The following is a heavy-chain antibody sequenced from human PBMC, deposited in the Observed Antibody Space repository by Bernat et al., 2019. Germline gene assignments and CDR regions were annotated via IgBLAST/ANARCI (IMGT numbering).Heavy chain of an antibody. Sequence: EVQLVQSGAAVKKPGESLKISCKASGYSFTNYWLGWVRQMPGQGLEWMGIIYPGDSETRYSPSVQGQFTISADKSISTAYLQWSSLKASETAMYYCARRYCSGGTCPNNWFDPWSQGTLVTVSS. V-gene: IGHV5-51*01. D-gene: IGHD2-15*01. CDR3: ARRYCSGGTCPNNWFDP. CDR2: IYPGDSET. CDR1: GYSFTNYW. J-gene: IGHJ5*02.